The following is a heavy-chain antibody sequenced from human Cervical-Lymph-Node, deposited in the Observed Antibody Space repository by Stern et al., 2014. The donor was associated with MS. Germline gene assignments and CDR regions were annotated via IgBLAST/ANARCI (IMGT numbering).Heavy chain of an antibody. D-gene: IGHD6-13*01. CDR1: GGTFSKFP. CDR2: IFPGLGTP. J-gene: IGHJ5*02. Sequence: QDQLVQSGAEVTKPGSSVKVSCKASGGTFSKFPSSWVRQAPGQGLEWMGGIFPGLGTPTYDQEVRGRVRSTADVATSTVYMELSSLRSDDTAVYYCALSSETSDRWYSLGYDLWGQGTLVTVSS. V-gene: IGHV1-69*12. CDR3: ALSSETSDRWYSLGYDL.